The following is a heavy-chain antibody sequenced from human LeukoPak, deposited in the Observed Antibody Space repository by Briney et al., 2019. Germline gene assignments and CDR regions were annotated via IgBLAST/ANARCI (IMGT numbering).Heavy chain of an antibody. D-gene: IGHD3-10*01. CDR3: ARYYYGSGSYLDY. Sequence: GGSLRLSCAASGFTFSFYSMNWVRQAPGKGLEWVSSISSSSSYIYYADSVKGRFTISRDNAKNSLYLQMNSLRAEDTAVYYCARYYYGSGSYLDYWGQGTLVTVSS. CDR2: ISSSSSYI. V-gene: IGHV3-21*01. J-gene: IGHJ4*02. CDR1: GFTFSFYS.